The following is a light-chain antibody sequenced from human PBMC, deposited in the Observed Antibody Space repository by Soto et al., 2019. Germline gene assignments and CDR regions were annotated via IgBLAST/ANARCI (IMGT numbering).Light chain of an antibody. Sequence: EIVLTQSPAALSLSPGDTATLTCRSTSTVHWHLAWYQVRPGQPPRLLISGSSVRADGVPERFSGGGAGTQFNLDIDGVQLEDAGIYYCQQYFQWHFTFGQGTKVDIK. V-gene: IGKV3-15*01. J-gene: IGKJ3*01. CDR3: QQYFQWHFT. CDR1: STVHWH. CDR2: GSS.